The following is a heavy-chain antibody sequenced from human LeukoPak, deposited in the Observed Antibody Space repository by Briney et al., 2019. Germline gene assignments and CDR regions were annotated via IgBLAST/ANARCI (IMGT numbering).Heavy chain of an antibody. D-gene: IGHD3-10*01. Sequence: ASVKVSCKASGYTFTGYYMHWVRQAPGQGLEWMGWINPNSGGTNYAQKSQGRVTMTRDTSISTAYMELSRLRSDDTAVYYCARVLSYYGSGSYGPNDYWGQGTLVTVSS. J-gene: IGHJ4*02. V-gene: IGHV1-2*02. CDR1: GYTFTGYY. CDR2: INPNSGGT. CDR3: ARVLSYYGSGSYGPNDY.